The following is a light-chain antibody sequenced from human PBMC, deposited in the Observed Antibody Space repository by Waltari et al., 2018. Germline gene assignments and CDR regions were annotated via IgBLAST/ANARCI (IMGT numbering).Light chain of an antibody. J-gene: IGLJ2*01. V-gene: IGLV3-10*01. Sequence: SYELPQPPSVSVSPGQTARITCSGDALPKKSAFWYQQKSGQAPGLIIFEDSKRPSGIPERFSASSSGTMATFTITGAQVDDEADYYCYSTDSSGYLKVFGGGTKLTVL. CDR1: ALPKKS. CDR3: YSTDSSGYLKV. CDR2: EDS.